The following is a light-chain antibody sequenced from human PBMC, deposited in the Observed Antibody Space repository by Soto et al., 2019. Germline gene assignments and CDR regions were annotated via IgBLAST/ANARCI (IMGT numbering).Light chain of an antibody. CDR2: GAS. CDR1: QSVSNNY. J-gene: IGKJ1*01. V-gene: IGKV3-20*01. Sequence: EIVLTPSTGPLSLSPGERATLSCRASQSVSNNYLAWHQQQPGQTPRLLIYGASNRATGIPDRFSGSGCGTDFTLTISRLEPEDFAVYYCQQYGSSGTLGQGTKVVIK. CDR3: QQYGSSGT.